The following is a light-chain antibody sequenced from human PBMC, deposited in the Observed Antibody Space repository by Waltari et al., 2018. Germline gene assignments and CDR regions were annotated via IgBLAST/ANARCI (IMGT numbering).Light chain of an antibody. J-gene: IGLJ3*02. Sequence: QSILTQTPSASGTPGQRVTIPCSGSSSNIGSNSVNWYQQVPGTAPKVLIYGNNQRPSGVPDRFSGSKSGTSVSLAISGLQSEDEADYYCEAWDDSLNARVFGGGTKLTVL. CDR2: GNN. CDR1: SSNIGSNS. CDR3: EAWDDSLNARV. V-gene: IGLV1-44*01.